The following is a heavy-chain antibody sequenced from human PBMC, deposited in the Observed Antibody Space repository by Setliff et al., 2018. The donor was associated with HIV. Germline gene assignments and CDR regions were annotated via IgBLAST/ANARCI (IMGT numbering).Heavy chain of an antibody. CDR1: AFIFSSYG. D-gene: IGHD2-21*01. CDR2: IRYDGSNK. J-gene: IGHJ6*03. CDR3: AKRRVCNTSCYIVDYMDV. V-gene: IGHV3-30*02. Sequence: PGGSLRLSCTASAFIFSSYGMHWVRQAPGKGLEWIAFIRYDGSNKYYADSVKGRFTISRDNSKNTLYLQMNSLRAEDTAIYYCAKRRVCNTSCYIVDYMDVWGKGTTVTVSS.